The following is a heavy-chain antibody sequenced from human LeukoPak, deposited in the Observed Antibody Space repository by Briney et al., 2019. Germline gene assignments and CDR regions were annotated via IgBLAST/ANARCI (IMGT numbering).Heavy chain of an antibody. CDR3: ARDFAWSFDS. CDR1: GFTVSDNY. Sequence: PGGSLRLSCAASGFTVSDNYMSWVRQAPGKGLEWLSYISGDSRTISYADSVKGRFTISKDNAKNSLYLQTNSLRDEDTAVYYCARDFAWSFDSWGQGTLVTVSS. CDR2: ISGDSRTI. J-gene: IGHJ4*02. D-gene: IGHD3-9*01. V-gene: IGHV3-11*04.